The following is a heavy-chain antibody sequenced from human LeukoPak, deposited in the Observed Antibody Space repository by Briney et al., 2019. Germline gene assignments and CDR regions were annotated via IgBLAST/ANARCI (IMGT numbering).Heavy chain of an antibody. D-gene: IGHD1-7*01. CDR1: GGTFTSYA. J-gene: IGHJ4*02. Sequence: GASVKVSCKASGGTFTSYAISWVRQAPGQGLEWMGGINPIFGTANYAQKFQGRVTITTDESTSTAYMELSSLRSEGTAVYYCARLHWNYVLYYWGQGTLVTVSS. CDR3: ARLHWNYVLYY. V-gene: IGHV1-69*05. CDR2: INPIFGTA.